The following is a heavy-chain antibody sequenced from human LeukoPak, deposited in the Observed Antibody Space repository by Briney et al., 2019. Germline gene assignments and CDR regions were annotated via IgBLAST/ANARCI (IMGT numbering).Heavy chain of an antibody. D-gene: IGHD6-25*01. J-gene: IGHJ4*02. CDR2: IIPIFGTA. V-gene: IGHV1-69*05. CDR1: GGTFSSYA. Sequence: ASVKVSCKASGGTFSSYAISWGRQAPGQGLEWMGGIIPIFGTANYAEKFQGRVTITTDESTSTAYMELSSLRSEDTAVYYCARAGDSSAPGTSDYWGQGNLVTVSS. CDR3: ARAGDSSAPGTSDY.